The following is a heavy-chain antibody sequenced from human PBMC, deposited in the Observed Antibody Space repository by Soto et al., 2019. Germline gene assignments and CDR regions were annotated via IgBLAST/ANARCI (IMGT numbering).Heavy chain of an antibody. J-gene: IGHJ6*02. V-gene: IGHV3-23*01. CDR2: ISDSGGST. D-gene: IGHD2-21*02. CDR1: GYTFSNYA. Sequence: EVQLLESGGGLVQPGGSLRLSCVASGYTFSNYAMSWVRQAPGKGLEWVSGISDSGGSTYHADSVKGRFTISRDNSKNTLYLQMNSLRAEDTAVYYCAKDRLVLSYFYYGMDVWGQGTTVTASS. CDR3: AKDRLVLSYFYYGMDV.